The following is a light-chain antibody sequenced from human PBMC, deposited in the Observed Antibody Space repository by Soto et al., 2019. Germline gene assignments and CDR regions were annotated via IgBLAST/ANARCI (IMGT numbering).Light chain of an antibody. CDR3: STYTSSSSLQ. J-gene: IGLJ2*01. V-gene: IGLV2-14*01. CDR1: SSDVGAYNY. Sequence: QSALTQPASVSGSPGQSITISCTGTSSDVGAYNYGSWYQQHPGKAPKRIIYEVSIRPSGLSNRFSGSKSGNTTSLTISGLQAEDEADSYCSTYTSSSSLQFGGGTKLTVL. CDR2: EVS.